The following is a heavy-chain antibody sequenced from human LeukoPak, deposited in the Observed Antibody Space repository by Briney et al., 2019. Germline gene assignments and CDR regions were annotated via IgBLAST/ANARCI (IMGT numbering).Heavy chain of an antibody. V-gene: IGHV1-2*02. CDR3: ARAGHCSSTSCYPDY. Sequence: ASVTVSCKASGYTFTGYYMHWVRQDPGQGLEWMGWINPNSGGTNYAQKFQRRVTMTRDTSISTAYMELSRLRSDDTAVYYCARAGHCSSTSCYPDYWGQGNLVTVSS. CDR2: INPNSGGT. J-gene: IGHJ4*02. CDR1: GYTFTGYY. D-gene: IGHD2-2*01.